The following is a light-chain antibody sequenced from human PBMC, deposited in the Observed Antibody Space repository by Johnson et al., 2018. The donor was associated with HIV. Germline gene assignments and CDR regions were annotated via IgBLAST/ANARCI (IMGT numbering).Light chain of an antibody. V-gene: IGLV1-51*01. J-gene: IGLJ1*01. CDR2: DNN. CDR1: SSNIGKNY. Sequence: QSVLTQPPSVSAAPGQKVTISCSGSSSNIGKNYVSWYQHLPGTAPKLLIYDNNKRPSGIPDRFSGSRSGTSATLGITGLQTGDDADYYCGTWDSSLSAGVFGTGTKVTVL. CDR3: GTWDSSLSAGV.